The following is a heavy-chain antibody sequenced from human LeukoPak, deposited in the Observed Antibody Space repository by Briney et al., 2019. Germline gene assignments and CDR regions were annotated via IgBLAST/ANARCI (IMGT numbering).Heavy chain of an antibody. D-gene: IGHD3-22*01. V-gene: IGHV3-23*01. Sequence: GGSLRLSCAAAGFTFSNYAITWVRQAPGKGLEWVSTISSSGTNTYYADSVKGRFTISRDNSKNTLYLQMNSLRAEDTAVYYCAKDGHYDSSGFTLQYWGQGTLVTVSS. CDR3: AKDGHYDSSGFTLQY. CDR2: ISSSGTNT. CDR1: GFTFSNYA. J-gene: IGHJ1*01.